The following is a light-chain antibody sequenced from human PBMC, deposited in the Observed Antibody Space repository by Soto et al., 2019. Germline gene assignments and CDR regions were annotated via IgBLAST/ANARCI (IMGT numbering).Light chain of an antibody. Sequence: SYVLTQPPSVSVAPGQTARITCGGNNIGSKNVHWYQQKPGQAPVRAVFDDSDRPSGISERFSGSNSGNTATLTISRVEAGDEADYFCHVWDSRSEHFVFGAGTKLTVL. CDR3: HVWDSRSEHFV. CDR2: DDS. CDR1: NIGSKN. J-gene: IGLJ1*01. V-gene: IGLV3-21*02.